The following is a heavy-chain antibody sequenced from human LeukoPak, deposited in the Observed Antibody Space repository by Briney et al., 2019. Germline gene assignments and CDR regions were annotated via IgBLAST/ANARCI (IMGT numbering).Heavy chain of an antibody. CDR3: ARASYYYDTSGLGAFDI. CDR1: GFTFDDHA. J-gene: IGHJ3*02. D-gene: IGHD3-22*01. V-gene: IGHV3-9*01. CDR2: INWDGSRI. Sequence: GRSLRLSCAASGFTFDDHAMYWVRQAPGKGLEWVSGINWDGSRIGYADAVKGRFTISRDSAKNSLYLQMNSLRTEDTVLYYCARASYYYDTSGLGAFDIWGQGTLVTVSS.